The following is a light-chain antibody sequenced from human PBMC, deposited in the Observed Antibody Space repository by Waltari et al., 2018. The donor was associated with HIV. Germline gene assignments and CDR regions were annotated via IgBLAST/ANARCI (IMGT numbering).Light chain of an antibody. CDR3: QSYDSTNPCI. V-gene: IGLV6-57*03. J-gene: IGLJ1*01. CDR1: SGRIASHH. CDR2: EDY. Sequence: NFMLTQPHSVSESPGKTVTISCARSSGRIASHHVPWYQQRPGSAPTPVIYEDYQRPSGVPDRFSGSIDSSSNSASLTISELKTEDEADYYCQSYDSTNPCIFGTGTRVTVL.